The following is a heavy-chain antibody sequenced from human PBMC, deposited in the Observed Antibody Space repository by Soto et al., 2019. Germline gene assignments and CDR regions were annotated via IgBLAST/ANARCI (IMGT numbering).Heavy chain of an antibody. CDR2: IIPIFGTT. Sequence: QVQLVQSGAEVKKPGSSVKDSCKASGGTFSSYAISWVRRAPGQGLEWMGGIIPIFGTTNYAQKFQGRVTITADESTSTAYMELSSLRSEDTAVYYCAREDVEMATGYWGQGTLVTVSS. CDR1: GGTFSSYA. D-gene: IGHD5-12*01. CDR3: AREDVEMATGY. J-gene: IGHJ4*02. V-gene: IGHV1-69*13.